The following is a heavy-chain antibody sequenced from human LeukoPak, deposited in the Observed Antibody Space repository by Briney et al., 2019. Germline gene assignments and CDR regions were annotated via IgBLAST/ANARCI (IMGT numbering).Heavy chain of an antibody. Sequence: PGRSLRLSCAASGFTFSSYGMHWVRQAPGKGLEWVTLIWYDGSNKYYADSVKGRFTISRDNSKNTLYLQMNSLRAEDTAVYYCAKAPYSELLLIDFWGQGTLVTVSS. D-gene: IGHD1-7*01. CDR2: IWYDGSNK. V-gene: IGHV3-33*06. CDR1: GFTFSSYG. CDR3: AKAPYSELLLIDF. J-gene: IGHJ4*02.